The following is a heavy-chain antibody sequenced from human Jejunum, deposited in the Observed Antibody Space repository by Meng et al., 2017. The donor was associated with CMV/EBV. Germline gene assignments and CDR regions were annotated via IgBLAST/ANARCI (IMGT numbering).Heavy chain of an antibody. J-gene: IGHJ4*02. CDR3: ARGGGNTRFDY. V-gene: IGHV3-7*01. Sequence: CVPSGFTFSPYWIGWVRPTPWRGLEWVANIDPHGSEESYVGSVKGRFTISRDNAKNSLYLQMNSLRAEDTAVYYCARGGGNTRFDYWGQGTLVTVSS. CDR1: GFTFSPYW. D-gene: IGHD3-16*01. CDR2: IDPHGSEE.